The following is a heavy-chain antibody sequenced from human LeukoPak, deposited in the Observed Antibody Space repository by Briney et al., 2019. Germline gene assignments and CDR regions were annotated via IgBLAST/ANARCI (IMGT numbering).Heavy chain of an antibody. J-gene: IGHJ4*02. CDR2: ISGSGGST. Sequence: GGSLRLSCAASGFTFSSYAMSWVRQAPGKGPEWVSAISGSGGSTYYADSVKGRFTISRDNSKNTLYLQMNSLRAEDTAVYYCARDLRRDCSTTTCYAFDYWGQGTLVTVSS. CDR3: ARDLRRDCSTTTCYAFDY. V-gene: IGHV3-23*01. CDR1: GFTFSSYA. D-gene: IGHD2-2*01.